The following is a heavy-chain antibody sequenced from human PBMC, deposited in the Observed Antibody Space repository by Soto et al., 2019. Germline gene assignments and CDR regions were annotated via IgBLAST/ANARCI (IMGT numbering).Heavy chain of an antibody. Sequence: LSLTCDGSNGSLNFYYWIWIRQPPGKELEWIGNIYYRGTTNYNPSLQGRVTMSIDTSKNQFSLMLTSVTAADTAVYYCTRVATAVPSWGRGVLVTVSS. D-gene: IGHD5-18*01. J-gene: IGHJ1*01. CDR3: TRVATAVPS. CDR2: IYYRGTT. CDR1: NGSLNFYY. V-gene: IGHV4-59*12.